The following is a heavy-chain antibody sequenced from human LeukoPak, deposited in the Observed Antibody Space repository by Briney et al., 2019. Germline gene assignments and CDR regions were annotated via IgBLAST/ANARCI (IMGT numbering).Heavy chain of an antibody. Sequence: PGGSLRLSCAGSGFILSSYWMHWVRQAPGKGLVWVSRTNSDGSSTDYADSVKGRFTISRDNSKNSLYLQMNSLRTEDTALYYCAKVRYDILTNGMDVWGQGTTVTVSS. V-gene: IGHV3-74*01. J-gene: IGHJ6*02. D-gene: IGHD3-9*01. CDR1: GFILSSYW. CDR2: TNSDGSST. CDR3: AKVRYDILTNGMDV.